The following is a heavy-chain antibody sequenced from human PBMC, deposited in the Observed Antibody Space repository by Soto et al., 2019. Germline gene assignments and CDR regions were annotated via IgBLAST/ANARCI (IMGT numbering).Heavy chain of an antibody. CDR3: ARVPGSSSSWTLFDY. Sequence: VASVKVSCKTSGYTFTNYGISWVRQAPGQGLEWVGWISAYNGNTKYAQKVQGWVTMTRDTSISTAYMELSRLRSDDTAVYYCARVPGSSSSWTLFDYWGQGTLVTVSS. CDR2: ISAYNGNT. D-gene: IGHD6-13*01. V-gene: IGHV1-18*01. CDR1: GYTFTNYG. J-gene: IGHJ4*02.